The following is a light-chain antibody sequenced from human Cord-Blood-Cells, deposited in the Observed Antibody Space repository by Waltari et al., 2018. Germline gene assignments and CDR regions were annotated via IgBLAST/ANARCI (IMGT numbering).Light chain of an antibody. CDR1: QSVSSC. Sequence: MVVTPYPATLSLSPGERATISCRASQSVSSCLAWYQQERGQAPKLLTSDASSRATGSPATGSGSGSGTACTRTISSLEPEAFAVYACQQRRNWLPTCGQAPTVALK. J-gene: IGKJ1*01. CDR2: DAS. V-gene: IGKV3-11*01. CDR3: QQRRNWLPT.